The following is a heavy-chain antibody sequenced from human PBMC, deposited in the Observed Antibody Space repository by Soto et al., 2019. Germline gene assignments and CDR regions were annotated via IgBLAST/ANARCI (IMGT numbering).Heavy chain of an antibody. Sequence: VRSLILSCAASGFTFSNYGMNWVRQAPGKGLEWVSYIGIGSSTKYYADSVKGRFTISRDNSKSTLYLQMNSLRAEDTALYYCAKGRSYYYYYGVDVWGQGTTVTVSS. CDR2: IGIGSSTK. J-gene: IGHJ6*02. V-gene: IGHV3-48*01. CDR3: AKGRSYYYYYGVDV. CDR1: GFTFSNYG.